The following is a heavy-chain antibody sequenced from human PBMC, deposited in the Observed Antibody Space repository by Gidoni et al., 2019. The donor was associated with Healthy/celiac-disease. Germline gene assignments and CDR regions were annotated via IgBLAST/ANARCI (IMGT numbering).Heavy chain of an antibody. CDR2: ISYDGSNK. CDR3: AKLRYSGYDWVPIPLWGDAFDI. J-gene: IGHJ3*02. Sequence: QVQLVESGGGVVQPGRSLRLSCAASGFTFSSYGMHWVRQAPGKGLGWLAVISYDGSNKYYADSVKGRFTISRDNSKNTLYLQMNSLRAEDTAVYYCAKLRYSGYDWVPIPLWGDAFDIWGQGTMVTVSS. CDR1: GFTFSSYG. D-gene: IGHD5-12*01. V-gene: IGHV3-30*18.